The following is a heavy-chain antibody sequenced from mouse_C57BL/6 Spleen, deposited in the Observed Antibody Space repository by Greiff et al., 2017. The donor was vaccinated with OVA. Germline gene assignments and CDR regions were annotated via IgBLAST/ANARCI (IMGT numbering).Heavy chain of an antibody. D-gene: IGHD1-1*01. CDR2: IWSGGST. Sequence: VKLQESGPGLVQPSQSLSITCTVSGFSLTSYGVHWVRQSPGKGLEWLGVIWSGGSTDYNAAFISRLSISKDNSKSQVFFKMNSLQADDTAIYYCARNPITTVEHWYFDVWGTGTTVTVSS. J-gene: IGHJ1*03. CDR1: GFSLTSYG. V-gene: IGHV2-2*01. CDR3: ARNPITTVEHWYFDV.